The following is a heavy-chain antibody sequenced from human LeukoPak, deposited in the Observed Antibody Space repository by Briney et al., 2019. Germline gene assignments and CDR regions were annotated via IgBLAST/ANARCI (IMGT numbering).Heavy chain of an antibody. CDR2: MNPNSGNT. J-gene: IGHJ3*02. D-gene: IGHD6-13*01. V-gene: IGHV1-8*03. Sequence: ASVKVSCKASGYTFTSYDINWVRQATGQGLEWMGWMNPNSGNTGYAQKFQGRVTITRNTSISTAYMELSSLRSEDTAVYYCAKDRSQDSSWYGTDAFDIWGQGTMVTVSS. CDR3: AKDRSQDSSWYGTDAFDI. CDR1: GYTFTSYD.